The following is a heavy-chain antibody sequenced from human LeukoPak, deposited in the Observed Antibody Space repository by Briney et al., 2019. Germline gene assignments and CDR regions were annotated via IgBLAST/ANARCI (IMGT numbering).Heavy chain of an antibody. CDR2: ISVYNGNT. CDR1: GYTFTSYG. V-gene: IGHV1-18*01. J-gene: IGHJ4*02. CDR3: ARATAMVTTLDC. D-gene: IGHD5-18*01. Sequence: ASVKVSCKASGYTFTSYGISWVRQAPGQGLEWMGWISVYNGNTNYAQKLQGRVTMTTDTSTSTAYMELRSLRSDDTAVYYCARATAMVTTLDCWGQGTLVTVSS.